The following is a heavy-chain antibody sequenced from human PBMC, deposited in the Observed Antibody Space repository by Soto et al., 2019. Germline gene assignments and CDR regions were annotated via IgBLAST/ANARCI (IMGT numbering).Heavy chain of an antibody. V-gene: IGHV4-39*07. J-gene: IGHJ3*02. CDR3: ARGMSSSSWYFSFDI. CDR2: IYYSGST. CDR1: GGSISSSSYY. D-gene: IGHD6-13*01. Sequence: SETLSLTCTVSGGSISSSSYYWGWIRQPPGKGLEWIGSIYYSGSTYYNPSLKSRVTISVDTSKNQFSLKLSSVTAADTAVYYCARGMSSSSWYFSFDIWGQGTIVTVSS.